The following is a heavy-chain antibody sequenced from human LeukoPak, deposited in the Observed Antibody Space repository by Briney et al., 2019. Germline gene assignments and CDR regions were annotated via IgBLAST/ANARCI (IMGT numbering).Heavy chain of an antibody. CDR3: AKDRGLVTRDYYGMDV. CDR2: ISWNSGSI. CDR1: GFTFDDYA. J-gene: IGHJ6*02. V-gene: IGHV3-9*01. D-gene: IGHD2-21*02. Sequence: PGRSLRLSCAASGFTFDDYAMHWVRQAPGKGLEWVSGISWNSGSIGYADSVKGRFTISRDNAKNPLYLQMNSLRAEDTALYYCAKDRGLVTRDYYGMDVWGQGTTATVSS.